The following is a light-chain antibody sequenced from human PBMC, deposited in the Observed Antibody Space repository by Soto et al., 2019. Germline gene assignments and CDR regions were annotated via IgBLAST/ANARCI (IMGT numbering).Light chain of an antibody. V-gene: IGLV2-14*01. CDR2: EVT. J-gene: IGLJ1*01. CDR1: SSDIGGYNS. CDR3: TSYTPIVTLGSV. Sequence: QSALTQPASVSGSPGHSITISCTGTSSDIGGYNSVSWYQQHPGRAPRLIIYEVTNRPSGVSNRFSASKSGNTASLTISGLQAEDEADYYCTSYTPIVTLGSVFGTGTKVTVL.